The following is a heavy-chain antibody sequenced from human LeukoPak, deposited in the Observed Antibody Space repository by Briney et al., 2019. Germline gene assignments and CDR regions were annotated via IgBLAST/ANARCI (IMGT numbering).Heavy chain of an antibody. V-gene: IGHV4-38-2*02. CDR1: GYSISSVYY. Sequence: SETLSLTCTVYGYSISSVYYWGWIRQPPGKGLEWIGSIYHSGSTYYNPSLKSRVTRSVDTSKNQFSLKLSSVAAADTGVYYCARGGVRADTDYWGQGTLVTVSS. J-gene: IGHJ4*02. CDR2: IYHSGST. D-gene: IGHD1-26*01. CDR3: ARGGVRADTDY.